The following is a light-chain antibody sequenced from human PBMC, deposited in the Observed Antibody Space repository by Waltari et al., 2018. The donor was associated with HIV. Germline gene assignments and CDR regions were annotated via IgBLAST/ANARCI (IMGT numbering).Light chain of an antibody. J-gene: IGLJ3*02. CDR1: TLGDKY. Sequence: SYELTQPPSVSVSPGQTASIPCSGDTLGDKYPWCYQQKPGQSPVLVIYQDSKRPSGIPERFSGSNSGNTATLTISGTQAMDEADYYCQAWDSSTAWVFGGGTKLTVL. V-gene: IGLV3-1*01. CDR3: QAWDSSTAWV. CDR2: QDS.